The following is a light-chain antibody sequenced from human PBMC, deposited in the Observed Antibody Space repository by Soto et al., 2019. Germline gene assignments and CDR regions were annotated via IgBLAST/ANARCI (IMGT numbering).Light chain of an antibody. J-gene: IGKJ1*01. CDR3: QQYNSYST. CDR1: QSISSW. Sequence: IHMTQSPSSLSASVGSRVTIDCRASQSISSWLAWYQQKPGKAPKLLIYKASSLESGVPSRFSGSGSGTEFTLTISSLKPDDFATYYCQQYNSYSTFGQGTKVDIK. V-gene: IGKV1-5*03. CDR2: KAS.